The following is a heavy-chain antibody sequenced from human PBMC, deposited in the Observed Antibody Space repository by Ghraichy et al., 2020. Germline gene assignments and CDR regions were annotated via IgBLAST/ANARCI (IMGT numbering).Heavy chain of an antibody. CDR3: ARGMGGSGTYYADYFDY. J-gene: IGHJ4*02. V-gene: IGHV3-66*01. CDR1: GFTVSSNY. D-gene: IGHD3-10*01. CDR2: IYSGGGT. Sequence: LSLTCAASGFTVSSNYMSWVRQAPGKGLEWVSVIYSGGGTEYAESVKARFTISRDSSKNTLYLHMNSLRAEDTAVYYCARGMGGSGTYYADYFDYWGQGTLVTVSS.